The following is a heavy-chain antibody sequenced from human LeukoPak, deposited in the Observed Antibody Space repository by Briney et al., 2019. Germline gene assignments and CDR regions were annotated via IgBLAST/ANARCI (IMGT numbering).Heavy chain of an antibody. CDR1: EFTFSDYT. J-gene: IGHJ4*02. Sequence: GDSLRLSCAASEFTFSDYTMNWVRQVPGKGLEWVSSITSSGGTIYYADSVKGRFTLSRDNAKNSLYLQMNSLRAEDAAVYYWTGGTTYSGILIVYVVVFKFGAQG. D-gene: IGHD3-9*01. CDR3: TGGTTYSGILIVYVVVFKF. CDR2: ITSSGGTI. V-gene: IGHV3-48*04.